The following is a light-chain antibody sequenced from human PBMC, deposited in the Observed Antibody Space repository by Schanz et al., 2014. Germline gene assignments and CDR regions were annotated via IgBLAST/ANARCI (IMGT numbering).Light chain of an antibody. CDR3: QQYYSSPQIS. CDR1: QSVSTY. J-gene: IGKJ4*01. CDR2: GAS. Sequence: EIVLTQSPGTLSLSPGERATLSCRASQSVSTYLAWYRQKPGQAPRLLIYGASNRATGIPDRFSGTGSGTDFTLTISRLEPEDFAVYYCQQYYSSPQISFGGGTKVEIK. V-gene: IGKV3-20*01.